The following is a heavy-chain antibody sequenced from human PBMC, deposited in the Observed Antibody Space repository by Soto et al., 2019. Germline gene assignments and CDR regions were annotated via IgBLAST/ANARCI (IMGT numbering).Heavy chain of an antibody. CDR1: GGSISSGGYY. CDR2: IYYSGST. V-gene: IGHV4-31*03. J-gene: IGHJ6*02. CDR3: ASLLRSGDYYYYYGMDV. D-gene: IGHD4-17*01. Sequence: LSLTCTVSGGSISSGGYYWSWIRQHPGKGLEWIGYIYYSGSTYYNPSLKSRVTISVDTSKNQFSLKLSSVTAADTAVYYCASLLRSGDYYYYYGMDVWGQGTTVTVSS.